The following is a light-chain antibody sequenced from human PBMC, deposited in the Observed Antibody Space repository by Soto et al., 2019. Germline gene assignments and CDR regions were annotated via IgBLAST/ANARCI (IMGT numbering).Light chain of an antibody. CDR1: NSDIGSNT. CDR3: AAWDDSLNGWV. CDR2: NN. J-gene: IGLJ3*02. Sequence: QSVLTQPPSASGTPGQRVTISCSGSNSDIGSNTVNWYQQLPGTAPKLLIYNNPRPSGVTDRFSDSKSGTSAPLAISGLRSEDEDDYYCAAWDDSLNGWVFGGGTKLTVL. V-gene: IGLV1-44*01.